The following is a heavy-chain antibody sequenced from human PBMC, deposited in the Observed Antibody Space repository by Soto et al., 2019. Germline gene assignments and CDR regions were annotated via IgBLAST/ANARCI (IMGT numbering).Heavy chain of an antibody. J-gene: IGHJ6*02. V-gene: IGHV3-30*18. CDR1: GFTFSSYG. Sequence: TGGSLRLSCAASGFTFSSYGMHWVRQAPGKGLEWVAVISYDGSNKYYADSVKGRFTISRDNSKNTLYLQMNSLRAEDTAVYYCAKDGGYFVVVPAAISDGMDVWGQGTTVTVSS. CDR2: ISYDGSNK. D-gene: IGHD2-2*02. CDR3: AKDGGYFVVVPAAISDGMDV.